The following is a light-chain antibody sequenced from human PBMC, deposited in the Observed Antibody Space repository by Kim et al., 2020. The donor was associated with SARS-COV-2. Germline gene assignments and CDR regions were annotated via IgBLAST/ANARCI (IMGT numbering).Light chain of an antibody. Sequence: EIVLTQSPGTLSLSPGETATISCRTSQTLSSNYLAWYQQKPGQAPRLLIYGASGRATGIPDRFSGSGSETDFTLTISRLDPEDFAMYYCQQYGTSPLTFGGGTKVDIK. CDR2: GAS. CDR1: QTLSSNY. V-gene: IGKV3-20*01. J-gene: IGKJ4*01. CDR3: QQYGTSPLT.